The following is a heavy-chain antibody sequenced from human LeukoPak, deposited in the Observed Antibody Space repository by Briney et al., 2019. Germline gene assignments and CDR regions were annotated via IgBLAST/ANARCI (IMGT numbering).Heavy chain of an antibody. Sequence: GGSLRLSCAASGFTFSIYSMNWVRQPPGKGLEWVSHISSSSTSIYYADSVKRRFTISRDNAKNSLYLQMNSLRDDDTAVYYCASSDDYGGNRFDYWGQGTLVTVSS. J-gene: IGHJ4*02. V-gene: IGHV3-48*02. CDR3: ASSDDYGGNRFDY. CDR1: GFTFSIYS. CDR2: ISSSSTSI. D-gene: IGHD4-23*01.